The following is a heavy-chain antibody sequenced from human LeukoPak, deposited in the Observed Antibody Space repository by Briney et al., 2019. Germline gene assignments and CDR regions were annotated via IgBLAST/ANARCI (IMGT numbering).Heavy chain of an antibody. CDR3: AREGLSQHAFDI. CDR1: GGSISSYY. CDR2: IYYSGST. Sequence: SETLSLTCTVSGGSISSYYWSWIRQPPGKGLEWIGYIYYSGSTNYNPSLKSRVTISVDTSKNQFSLKLSSVTAADTAVYYCAREGLSQHAFDIWGQGTTVTVSS. J-gene: IGHJ3*02. V-gene: IGHV4-59*01.